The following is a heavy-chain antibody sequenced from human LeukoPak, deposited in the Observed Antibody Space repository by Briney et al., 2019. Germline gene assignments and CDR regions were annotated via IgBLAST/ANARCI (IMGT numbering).Heavy chain of an antibody. CDR1: GFTFSSYA. CDR2: ISGSGGST. Sequence: GGSLRLSCAASGFTFSSYAMSWVRQAPGKGLEWVSAISGSGGSTYYADSVKGRFTISRDNSKNTLYLQMNSLRAEDTAVYYCAKGRKRITMIVVVIGPYYYGMDVWGQGTTVTVSS. V-gene: IGHV3-23*01. D-gene: IGHD3-22*01. CDR3: AKGRKRITMIVVVIGPYYYGMDV. J-gene: IGHJ6*02.